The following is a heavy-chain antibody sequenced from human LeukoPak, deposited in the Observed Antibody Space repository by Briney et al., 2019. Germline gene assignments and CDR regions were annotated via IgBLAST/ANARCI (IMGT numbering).Heavy chain of an antibody. CDR3: ARGRVLRDY. Sequence: SETLSLTCAVYGGSFRGYYWSWIRQPPGKGLEWIGEINHSGSTNYNPSLKSRVTISVDTSKNQFSLKLSSVTAADTAVYYCARGRVLRDYWGQGTLVTVSS. CDR2: INHSGST. D-gene: IGHD3-3*01. CDR1: GGSFRGYY. V-gene: IGHV4-34*01. J-gene: IGHJ4*02.